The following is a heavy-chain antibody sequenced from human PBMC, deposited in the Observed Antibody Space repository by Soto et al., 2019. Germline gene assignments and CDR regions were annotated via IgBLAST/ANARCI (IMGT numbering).Heavy chain of an antibody. CDR3: ARDSTLYYYEPRPFDY. D-gene: IGHD3-22*01. Sequence: PGGSLRLSCAASGFTFSSYWMSWGRQAPGKGLEWVANIKQDGSEKYYVDSVKGRFTISRDNAKNSLYLQMNSLRAEDTAVYCCARDSTLYYYEPRPFDYWGQGT. CDR1: GFTFSSYW. V-gene: IGHV3-7*03. J-gene: IGHJ4*02. CDR2: IKQDGSEK.